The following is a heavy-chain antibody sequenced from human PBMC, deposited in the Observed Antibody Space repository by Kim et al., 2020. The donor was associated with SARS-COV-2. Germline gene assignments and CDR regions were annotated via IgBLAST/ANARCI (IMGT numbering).Heavy chain of an antibody. CDR2: T. CDR3: ARHHHTAIDY. J-gene: IGHJ4*02. V-gene: IGHV5-51*01. D-gene: IGHD5-18*01. Sequence: TRYSPSLQGQVTISADKTISTADLQWSSLKASDTAMYYCARHHHTAIDYWGQGTLVTVSS.